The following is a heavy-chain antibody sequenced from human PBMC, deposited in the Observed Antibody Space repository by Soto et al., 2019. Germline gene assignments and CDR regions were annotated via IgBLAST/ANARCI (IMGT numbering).Heavy chain of an antibody. CDR1: GFTFSSYS. D-gene: IGHD3-10*01. J-gene: IGHJ5*02. V-gene: IGHV3-21*01. Sequence: EVQLVESGGGLVKPGGSLRLSCAASGFTFSSYSMNWVRQAPGKGLEWVSSISSSSSYIYYADSVKGRFTISRDNAKNPLYLQMNSLRAEDTAVYYCARDRMGGTMVRGWFDPWGQGTLVTVSS. CDR2: ISSSSSYI. CDR3: ARDRMGGTMVRGWFDP.